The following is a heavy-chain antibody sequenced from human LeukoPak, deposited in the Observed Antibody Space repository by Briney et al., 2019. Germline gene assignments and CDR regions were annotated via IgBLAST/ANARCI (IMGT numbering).Heavy chain of an antibody. D-gene: IGHD2-15*01. CDR3: ARGGWPNFDY. V-gene: IGHV4-59*01. Sequence: SETLSLTCTVSGGSLSSYYWSWLRQPPGKGLEWIGYIYYSGSTNYNPSLKSRVTISVDTSKNQFSLKLSSVTAADTAVYYCARGGWPNFDYWGQGTLVTVSS. CDR1: GGSLSSYY. J-gene: IGHJ4*02. CDR2: IYYSGST.